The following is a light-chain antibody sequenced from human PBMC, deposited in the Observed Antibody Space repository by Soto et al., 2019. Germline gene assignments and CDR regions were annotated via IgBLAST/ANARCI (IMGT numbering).Light chain of an antibody. CDR1: QGISSY. Sequence: DIQLTQSPSFLSESVGDRVTITCRASQGISSYLAWYQQKPGKAPNLLIYTASTLQSGVPSRFSGSGSGTEFTLTISSLQPEDFATYYCQQLNGYPLTFGGGTNVEIK. J-gene: IGKJ4*01. CDR3: QQLNGYPLT. V-gene: IGKV1-9*01. CDR2: TAS.